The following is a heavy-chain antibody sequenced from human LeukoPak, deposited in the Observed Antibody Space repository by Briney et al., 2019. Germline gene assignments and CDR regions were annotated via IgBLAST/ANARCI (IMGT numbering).Heavy chain of an antibody. J-gene: IGHJ4*02. Sequence: ASVKVSCKASGYTFTSYGISWVRQAPGQGLEWMGWISAYNGNTNYAQKLQGRVTMTTDTSTSTAYMELRSLRSDDTAVYYCARVSLPMSYYDILTGYSTQYYFDYWGQGTLVTVSS. CDR2: ISAYNGNT. V-gene: IGHV1-18*01. D-gene: IGHD3-9*01. CDR3: ARVSLPMSYYDILTGYSTQYYFDY. CDR1: GYTFTSYG.